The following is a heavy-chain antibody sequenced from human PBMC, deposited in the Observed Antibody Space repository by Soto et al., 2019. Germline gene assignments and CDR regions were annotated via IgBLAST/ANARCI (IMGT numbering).Heavy chain of an antibody. V-gene: IGHV4-39*01. Sequence: AQENLYHTYSVSGESITRVKNYWCWIRQPPGKGLEWIGSIYYRGNTYYNPSLQTRVTISLDKSKSQFSLRLNSVTAADSAVYFCTGLEGLATISYSFNIWCQGAQVT. D-gene: IGHD3-9*01. CDR3: TGLEGLATISYSFNI. J-gene: IGHJ4*02. CDR2: IYYRGNT. CDR1: GESITRVKNY.